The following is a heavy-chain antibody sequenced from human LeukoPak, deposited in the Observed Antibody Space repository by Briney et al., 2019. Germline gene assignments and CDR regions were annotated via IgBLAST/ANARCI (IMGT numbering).Heavy chain of an antibody. D-gene: IGHD3-10*01. CDR2: INHSGST. Sequence: PSETLSLTCAVYGGSFSGYYWSWIRQPPGKGLEWIGEINHSGSTNYNPSLKSRVTISVDTSKNQFSLKLSSVTAADTAVYYCARGEFGELLFDYWGQGTLVTVSS. CDR1: GGSFSGYY. V-gene: IGHV4-34*01. CDR3: ARGEFGELLFDY. J-gene: IGHJ4*02.